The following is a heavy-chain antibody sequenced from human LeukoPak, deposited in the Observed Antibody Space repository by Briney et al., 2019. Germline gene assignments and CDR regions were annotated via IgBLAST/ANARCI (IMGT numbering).Heavy chain of an antibody. CDR1: GFTFSTYE. V-gene: IGHV3-30*18. CDR3: AKDQRGDSDAFDI. Sequence: GGSLRLSCAASGFTFSTYEMNWVRQAPGKGLEWVAVISYDGSNKYYADSVKGRFTISRDNSKNTLYLQMNSLRAEDTAVYYCAKDQRGDSDAFDIWGQGTMVTVSS. J-gene: IGHJ3*02. CDR2: ISYDGSNK. D-gene: IGHD2-21*01.